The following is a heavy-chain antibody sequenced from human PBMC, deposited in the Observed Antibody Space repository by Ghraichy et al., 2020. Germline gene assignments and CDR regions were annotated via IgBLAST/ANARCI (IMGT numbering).Heavy chain of an antibody. CDR2: IKQDGSEK. J-gene: IGHJ4*02. Sequence: SCVASGFTFSRYWMSWVRQAPGKSLEWVANIKQDGSEKHYVDSVKGRFTISRDNARNSQYLQMNNLRAEDTAVYYCARDTYYDVLPGYYMDDYWGQGTLVTVSS. V-gene: IGHV3-7*04. CDR3: ARDTYYDVLPGYYMDDY. D-gene: IGHD3-9*01. CDR1: GFTFSRYW.